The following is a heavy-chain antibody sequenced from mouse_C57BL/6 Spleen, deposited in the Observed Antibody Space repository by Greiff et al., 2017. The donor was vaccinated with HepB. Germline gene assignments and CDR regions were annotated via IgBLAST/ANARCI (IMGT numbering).Heavy chain of an antibody. CDR3: ARVVGPNWWYFDV. V-gene: IGHV1-54*01. CDR1: GYAFTNYL. Sequence: QVQLQQSGAELVRPGTSVKVSCKASGYAFTNYLIEWVKQRPGQGLEWIGVINPGSGGTNYNEKFKSKATLTADKSSSTAYMQLSSLTSEDSAVYFCARVVGPNWWYFDVWGTGTTVTVSS. D-gene: IGHD4-1*01. J-gene: IGHJ1*03. CDR2: INPGSGGT.